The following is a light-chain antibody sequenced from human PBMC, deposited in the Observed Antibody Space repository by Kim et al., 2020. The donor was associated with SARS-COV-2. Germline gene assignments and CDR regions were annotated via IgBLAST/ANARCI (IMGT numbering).Light chain of an antibody. Sequence: GQSITIPCTGTISDVGGYNYVSWYQQHPGKAPKLMIYDVSNRPSGVSNRFSGSKSGNTASLTISGLQAEDEADYYCSSYTSSSTLVFGGGTQLTVL. V-gene: IGLV2-14*03. J-gene: IGLJ3*02. CDR3: SSYTSSSTLV. CDR2: DVS. CDR1: ISDVGGYNY.